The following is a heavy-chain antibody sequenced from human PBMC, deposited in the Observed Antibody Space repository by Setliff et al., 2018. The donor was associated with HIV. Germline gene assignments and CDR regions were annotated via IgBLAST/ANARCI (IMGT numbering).Heavy chain of an antibody. D-gene: IGHD6-13*01. CDR3: ARSPSYRSSWEYYFDY. Sequence: ASVKVSCKASGCTFTGYYMHWVRQAPGQGLEWMGRINPNSGGTNYAQKFQGRVTMTGDTSMNTAYMELSRLRSADAAVYYCARSPSYRSSWEYYFDYWGQGILVTVSS. V-gene: IGHV1-2*06. J-gene: IGHJ4*02. CDR1: GCTFTGYY. CDR2: INPNSGGT.